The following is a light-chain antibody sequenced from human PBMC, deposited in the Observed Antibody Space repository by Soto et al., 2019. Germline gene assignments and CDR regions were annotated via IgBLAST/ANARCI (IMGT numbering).Light chain of an antibody. CDR1: QSVSNN. CDR2: GAS. V-gene: IGKV3-15*01. J-gene: IGKJ5*01. Sequence: EIVLTQSPGTLSLTPGERATLSCRASQSVSNNVAWYQHKPGQAPRLLIYGASTRATGISARFSGSGSGTEFTLTISSLQSEDFAVYYCQQYEKWPPSITFGQGTRLEIK. CDR3: QQYEKWPPSIT.